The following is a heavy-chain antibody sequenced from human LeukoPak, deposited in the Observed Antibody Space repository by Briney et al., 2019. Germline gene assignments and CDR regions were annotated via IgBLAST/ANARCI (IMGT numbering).Heavy chain of an antibody. Sequence: SETLSLTCAVSGGSISSSNWWSWVRQPPGKGLEWIGEIYHSGSTNYNPSLKSRVTISVDKSKNQFSLKLSSVTAADTAVYYCARDCGYSSSCGFDYWGQGTLVTVSS. D-gene: IGHD6-13*01. CDR1: GGSISSSNW. CDR2: IYHSGST. CDR3: ARDCGYSSSCGFDY. J-gene: IGHJ4*02. V-gene: IGHV4-4*02.